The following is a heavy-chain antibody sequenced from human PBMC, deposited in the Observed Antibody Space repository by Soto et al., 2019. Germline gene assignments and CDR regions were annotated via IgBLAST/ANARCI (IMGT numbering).Heavy chain of an antibody. D-gene: IGHD5-18*01. V-gene: IGHV3-15*07. Sequence: GGSLRLSCAASGFTFSNAWMNWVRQAPGKGLEWVGRIKSKTDGGTTDYAAPVKGRFTISRDDSKNTLYLQMNSLKTEDTAVYYCTTYVDTAMVIYYYYGMDVWGQGTTVTVSS. CDR1: GFTFSNAW. CDR2: IKSKTDGGTT. J-gene: IGHJ6*02. CDR3: TTYVDTAMVIYYYYGMDV.